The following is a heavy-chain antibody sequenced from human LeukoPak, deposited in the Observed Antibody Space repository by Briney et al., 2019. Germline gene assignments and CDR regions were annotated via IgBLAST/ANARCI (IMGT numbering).Heavy chain of an antibody. D-gene: IGHD2-15*01. J-gene: IGHJ5*02. CDR1: GFTFSSYA. Sequence: GGSLRLSCAASGFTFSSYAMSWVRQAPGKGLEWVSAISGSGGSTYYADSVKGQFTISRDNSKNTLYLQMNSLRAEDTAVYYCAKDGRYCSGGSCSGWFDPWGQGTLVTVSS. CDR3: AKDGRYCSGGSCSGWFDP. CDR2: ISGSGGST. V-gene: IGHV3-23*01.